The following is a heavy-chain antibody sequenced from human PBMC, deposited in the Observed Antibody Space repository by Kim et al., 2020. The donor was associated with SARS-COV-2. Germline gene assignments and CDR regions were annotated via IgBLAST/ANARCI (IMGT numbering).Heavy chain of an antibody. CDR3: AKDLASSYYDYVWGSYRTSSYYYGMDV. CDR2: ISGSGGST. CDR1: GFTFSSYA. D-gene: IGHD3-16*02. Sequence: GGSLRLSCAASGFTFSSYAMSWVRQAPGKGLEWVSAISGSGGSTYYADSVKGRFTISRDNSKNTLYLQMNSLRAEDTAVYYCAKDLASSYYDYVWGSYRTSSYYYGMDVWGQGTTVTVSS. J-gene: IGHJ6*02. V-gene: IGHV3-23*01.